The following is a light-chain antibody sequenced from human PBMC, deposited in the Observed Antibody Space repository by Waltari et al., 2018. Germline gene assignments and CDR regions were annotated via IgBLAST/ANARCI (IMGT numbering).Light chain of an antibody. CDR1: QSLLHRNGHNF. CDR2: LGS. CDR3: MQSLQTPIT. Sequence: DIVMTQSPLSLPVTPGEAASISCRSSQSLLHRNGHNFLDWYLQKPGQSPQLLIYLGSDRASGVPDRCSGSGSGTDFTLKISRVEAEDVGVYYCMQSLQTPITFGGGTKVEIK. J-gene: IGKJ4*01. V-gene: IGKV2-28*01.